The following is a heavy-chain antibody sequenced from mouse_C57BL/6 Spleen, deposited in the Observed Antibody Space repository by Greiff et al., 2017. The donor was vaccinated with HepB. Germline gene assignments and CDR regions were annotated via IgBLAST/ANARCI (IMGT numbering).Heavy chain of an antibody. V-gene: IGHV1-80*01. J-gene: IGHJ3*01. CDR1: GYAFSSYW. CDR2: IYPGDGDT. Sequence: QVQLQQSGAELVKPGASVKISCKASGYAFSSYWMNWVKQRPGKGLEWIGQIYPGDGDTNYNGKFKGKATLTADKSSSTAYMQLSSLTSEDSAVYFCARWDDYDEEVFAYWGQGTLVTVSA. D-gene: IGHD2-4*01. CDR3: ARWDDYDEEVFAY.